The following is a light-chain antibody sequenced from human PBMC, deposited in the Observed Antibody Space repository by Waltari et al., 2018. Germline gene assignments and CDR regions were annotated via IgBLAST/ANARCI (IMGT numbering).Light chain of an antibody. V-gene: IGLV3-19*01. CDR2: GKN. CDR1: SLGRYY. J-gene: IGLJ1*01. Sequence: SSELTQDPAVSVALGQTVRITCKGDSLGRYYASCYQQKPGQAPVLVIYGKNNRPSGIPDRFSGSSSGNTASLTITGAQAEDEADYYCNSRDSSGNHQVFGTGTKVTVL. CDR3: NSRDSSGNHQV.